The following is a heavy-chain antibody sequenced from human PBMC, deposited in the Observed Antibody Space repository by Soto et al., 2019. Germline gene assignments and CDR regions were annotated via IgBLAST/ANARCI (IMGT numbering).Heavy chain of an antibody. CDR1: GGTFSSYA. D-gene: IGHD6-13*01. CDR3: ASSRTDYYYYGMDV. CDR2: IIPIFGTP. Sequence: QVQLVQSGAEVKKPGSSVKVSCKASGGTFSSYAISWVRQAPGQGLEWMGGIIPIFGTPNYAQKFQGRVTITADESTSTASMELSSLRSEDTAVDYCASSRTDYYYYGMDVWGQGTTVTVSS. V-gene: IGHV1-69*12. J-gene: IGHJ6*02.